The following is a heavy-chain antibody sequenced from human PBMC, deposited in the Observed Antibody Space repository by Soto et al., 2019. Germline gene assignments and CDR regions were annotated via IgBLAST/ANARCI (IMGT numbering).Heavy chain of an antibody. CDR1: GASINTNW. J-gene: IGHJ4*02. D-gene: IGHD6-19*01. CDR2: VYHSGST. Sequence: QVQLQESGPGLVKPSGTLSLTCAVSGASINTNWWSWVRQPPGKGLEWIGEVYHSGSTNYNPSLMGRVTTISDESSNHLSLQLSSVLAAETAVYYCARHIAVAGTRGFDYGGQGTLVTVSS. CDR3: ARHIAVAGTRGFDY. V-gene: IGHV4-4*02.